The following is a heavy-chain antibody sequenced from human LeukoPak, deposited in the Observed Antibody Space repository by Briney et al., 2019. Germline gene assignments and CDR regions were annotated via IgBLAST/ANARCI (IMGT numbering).Heavy chain of an antibody. CDR3: ARGGNYWPQWWFDP. CDR1: GGSISSYY. Sequence: SETLSLTCTVSGGSISSYYWSWIRQPPGKGLEWIGYIYYTGSTSYNPSLKSRVTMSLDASKNQFSLEPNSVTPADTAVYYCARGGNYWPQWWFDPWGRGTLVSVSS. CDR2: IYYTGST. V-gene: IGHV4-59*01. J-gene: IGHJ5*02. D-gene: IGHD1-26*01.